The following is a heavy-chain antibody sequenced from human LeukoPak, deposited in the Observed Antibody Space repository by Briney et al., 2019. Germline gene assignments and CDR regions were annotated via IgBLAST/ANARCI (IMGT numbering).Heavy chain of an antibody. CDR2: IYYSGST. CDR3: ARARDTNPFDY. Sequence: SETLSLTCTVSGGSISSADYYWSWIRQPPGKGLEWIGDIYYSGSTYYNPSLKSRVTLSVDTSNNQFSLRLSSVAAADTAVYYCARARDTNPFDYWGQGTLVTVSS. V-gene: IGHV4-30-4*08. CDR1: GGSISSADYY. J-gene: IGHJ4*02. D-gene: IGHD5-24*01.